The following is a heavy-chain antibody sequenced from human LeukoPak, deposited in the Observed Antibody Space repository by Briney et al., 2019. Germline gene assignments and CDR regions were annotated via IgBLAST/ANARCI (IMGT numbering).Heavy chain of an antibody. CDR3: ARVVRTRGYSYGPGGFDP. Sequence: SETLSLTCTVSGGSISSSSYYWGWIRQPPGKGLEWIGSIYYSGSTYYNPSLKSRVTISVDTSKNQISLKLSSVTAADTAVYYCARVVRTRGYSYGPGGFDPWGQGTLVTVSS. J-gene: IGHJ5*02. CDR1: GGSISSSSYY. V-gene: IGHV4-39*07. CDR2: IYYSGST. D-gene: IGHD5-18*01.